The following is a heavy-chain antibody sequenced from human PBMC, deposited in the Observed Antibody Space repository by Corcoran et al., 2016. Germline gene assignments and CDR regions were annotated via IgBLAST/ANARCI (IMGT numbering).Heavy chain of an antibody. V-gene: IGHV1-8*01. Sequence: QVQLVQSGAEVKKPGASVKVSCKASGYTFTSYDINWVRQATGQGLEWMGWMNPNSGNTGYAQKFQGRVTMTRNTSISTAYMVLSSLRSEDTAVYYCARGPYCSGGSCYGGWFDPWGQGTLVTVSS. D-gene: IGHD2-15*01. J-gene: IGHJ5*02. CDR2: MNPNSGNT. CDR3: ARGPYCSGGSCYGGWFDP. CDR1: GYTFTSYD.